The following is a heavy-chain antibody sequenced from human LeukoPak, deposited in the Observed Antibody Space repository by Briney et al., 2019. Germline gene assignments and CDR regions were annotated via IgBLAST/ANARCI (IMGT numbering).Heavy chain of an antibody. CDR2: ISSSGSST. D-gene: IGHD2-15*01. Sequence: GGSLRLSCAASGFTFSNYGMSWVRQAPGKGLEWVSSISSSGSSTYYADSVKGRFTISRDNSKNTLYLQMNSLRVEDTAVYYCAKWGCSGGSCYPFDYWGQGTLVTVSS. V-gene: IGHV3-23*01. J-gene: IGHJ4*02. CDR1: GFTFSNYG. CDR3: AKWGCSGGSCYPFDY.